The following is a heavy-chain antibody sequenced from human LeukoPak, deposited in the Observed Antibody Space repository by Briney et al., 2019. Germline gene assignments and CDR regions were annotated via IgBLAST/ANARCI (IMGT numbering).Heavy chain of an antibody. D-gene: IGHD2-21*02. CDR1: VYTFTSYY. V-gene: IGHV1-2*02. J-gene: IGHJ4*02. CDR3: ARDGGAYCGGDCYFADDY. CDR2: INLNSGGT. Sequence: ASVTVSFKSSVYTFTSYYMHWVRQAPGQGREWMGWINLNSGGTDYAQKFQGRVTMTRDTSISTAYMELSRLRSDDTAVYYCARDGGAYCGGDCYFADDYWGQGTLVTVSS.